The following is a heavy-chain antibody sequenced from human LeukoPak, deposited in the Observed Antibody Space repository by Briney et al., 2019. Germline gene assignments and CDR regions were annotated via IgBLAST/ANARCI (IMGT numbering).Heavy chain of an antibody. J-gene: IGHJ4*02. Sequence: SVKVSCKASGGTFSSYAISWVRQAPGQGLEWMGGIIPIFGTANYAQKFQGRVTITADKSTSTAYMELSSLRSEDTAVYYCARDRYCSGGSCYGFDYWGQGTLVTASS. CDR2: IIPIFGTA. D-gene: IGHD2-15*01. CDR3: ARDRYCSGGSCYGFDY. V-gene: IGHV1-69*06. CDR1: GGTFSSYA.